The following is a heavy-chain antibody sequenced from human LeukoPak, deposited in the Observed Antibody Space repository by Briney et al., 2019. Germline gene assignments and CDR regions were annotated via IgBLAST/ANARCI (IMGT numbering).Heavy chain of an antibody. D-gene: IGHD6-19*01. CDR3: ANLRAVDEF. CDR1: GFTFSSYA. J-gene: IGHJ1*01. V-gene: IGHV3-23*01. Sequence: GGSLRLSCAASGFTFSSYAMNWVRQAPGKGLEWVSAISGGGSSTYYGDSVKGRFTISRDNSKNTLYLQVNSLRAEVTAVYYCANLRAVDEFWGQGTLVTVSS. CDR2: ISGGGSST.